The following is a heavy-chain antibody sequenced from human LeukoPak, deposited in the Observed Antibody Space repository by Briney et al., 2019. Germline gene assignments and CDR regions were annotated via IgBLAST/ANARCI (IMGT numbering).Heavy chain of an antibody. V-gene: IGHV1-46*01. J-gene: IGHJ5*02. D-gene: IGHD2/OR15-2a*01. CDR2: INPSGGST. Sequence: ASVKVSCKASGYTFTSYYMHWVRQAPGQGLEWMGIINPSGGSTSYAQKFQGRVTMTRDMSTSTVYMELSSLRSEDTAVYYCASTLSVRIGWFDPWGQGTLVTVSS. CDR3: ASTLSVRIGWFDP. CDR1: GYTFTSYY.